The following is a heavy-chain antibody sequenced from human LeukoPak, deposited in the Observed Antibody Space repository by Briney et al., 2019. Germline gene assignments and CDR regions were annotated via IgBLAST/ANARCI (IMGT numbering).Heavy chain of an antibody. CDR1: GYSISSGYY. CDR2: IYHSGST. J-gene: IGHJ6*03. D-gene: IGHD2-2*01. CDR3: ARVVVVPAQYMDV. V-gene: IGHV4-38-2*01. Sequence: SETLSLTCAVSGYSISSGYYWGWIRQPPGKGLEWIGSIYHSGSTYYNPSLKSRVTISVDTSKNQFSLKLRSVTAADTAVYYCARVVVVPAQYMDVWGKGTTVTVSS.